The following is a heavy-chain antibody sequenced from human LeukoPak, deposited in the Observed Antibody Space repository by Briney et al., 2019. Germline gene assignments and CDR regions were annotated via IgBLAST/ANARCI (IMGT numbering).Heavy chain of an antibody. CDR2: IIPIFGTA. Sequence: SVKVSCKASGGTFSSYAISWVRQAPGQGLEWMGGIIPIFGTANYAQKFQGRVTITADESTSTAYMELSSLGSEDTAVYYCAREVVAATRPGSRFDYFDYWGQGTLVTVSS. D-gene: IGHD2-15*01. V-gene: IGHV1-69*13. CDR1: GGTFSSYA. CDR3: AREVVAATRPGSRFDYFDY. J-gene: IGHJ4*02.